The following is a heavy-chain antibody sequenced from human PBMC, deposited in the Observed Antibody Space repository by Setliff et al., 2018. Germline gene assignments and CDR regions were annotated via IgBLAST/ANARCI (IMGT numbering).Heavy chain of an antibody. Sequence: SETLSLTCTVSGYSISSGYYWGWIRQPPGKGLEWIGSIYHSGSTYYNPSLKSRVTISVDTSKNQFSLRLSSVTAADTAVYYCARAFGLQYYFDYWGQGTLVTVSS. V-gene: IGHV4-38-2*02. J-gene: IGHJ4*02. D-gene: IGHD3-16*01. CDR2: IYHSGST. CDR1: GYSISSGYY. CDR3: ARAFGLQYYFDY.